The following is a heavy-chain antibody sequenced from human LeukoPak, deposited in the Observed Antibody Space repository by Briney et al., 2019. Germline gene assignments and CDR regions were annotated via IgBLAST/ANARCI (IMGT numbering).Heavy chain of an antibody. J-gene: IGHJ4*02. CDR1: GYTFTSYS. D-gene: IGHD3-3*01. CDR3: ARVATIFGVDY. CDR2: INTNTGNP. Sequence: ASVKVSCKASGYTFTSYSMNWVRQAPGQGLEWLGWINTNTGNPTYAQGFTGRFVFSLDTSVSTAYLQISSLKAEDTAVYYCARVATIFGVDYWGQGTLVTVSS. V-gene: IGHV7-4-1*02.